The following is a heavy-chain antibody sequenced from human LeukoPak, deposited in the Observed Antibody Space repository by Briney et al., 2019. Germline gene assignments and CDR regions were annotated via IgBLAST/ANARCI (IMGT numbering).Heavy chain of an antibody. Sequence: ASVKVSCKASGYTFTSYYMHWVRQAPGQGLEWMGIINPSGGSTSYAQKFQGRVTMTRDTSTSTVHMELSSLRSEDTAVYYCARDLEWGIVGATLRYYYYYGMDVWGQGTTVTVSS. V-gene: IGHV1-46*01. D-gene: IGHD1-26*01. J-gene: IGHJ6*02. CDR2: INPSGGST. CDR1: GYTFTSYY. CDR3: ARDLEWGIVGATLRYYYYYGMDV.